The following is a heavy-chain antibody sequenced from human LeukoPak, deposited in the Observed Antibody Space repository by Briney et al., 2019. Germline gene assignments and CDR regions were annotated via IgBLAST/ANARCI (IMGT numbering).Heavy chain of an antibody. V-gene: IGHV4-61*08. D-gene: IGHD2-2*01. CDR3: ASSGAEYCSSIGCHISAYNYYGMGV. CDR2: IYYSGNA. CDR1: GGSISSGGYS. Sequence: PSETLSLTCAVSGGSISSGGYSWSWIRQPPGKGLEWIGYIYYSGNANYNPSLKSRVTISVDTSKNQFSLKVNSMSAADTAVYYCASSGAEYCSSIGCHISAYNYYGMGVWGQGTTVTVSS. J-gene: IGHJ6*02.